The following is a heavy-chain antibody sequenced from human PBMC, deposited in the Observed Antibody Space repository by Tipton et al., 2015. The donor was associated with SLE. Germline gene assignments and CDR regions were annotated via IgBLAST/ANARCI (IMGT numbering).Heavy chain of an antibody. V-gene: IGHV4-39*01. J-gene: IGHJ6*03. D-gene: IGHD1-26*01. CDR3: ARQGASYYYYYMDV. CDR2: IYYSGST. Sequence: TLSLTCTVSGGSISSSSYYWGWIRQPPGKGLEWIGSIYYSGSTYYNPSLKSRVTISVDTSKNQFSLKLSSVTAADTAVYYCARQGASYYYYYMDVWGKGTTVTVS. CDR1: GGSISSSSYY.